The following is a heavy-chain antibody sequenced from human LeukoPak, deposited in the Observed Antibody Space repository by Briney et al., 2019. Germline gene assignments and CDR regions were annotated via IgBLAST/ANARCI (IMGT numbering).Heavy chain of an antibody. CDR2: IWYDGSNK. CDR3: VRHTGSFPLGGMDV. V-gene: IGHV3-33*02. D-gene: IGHD1-26*01. Sequence: RGSLRLSCAASGFTFRNYGMYWVRQAPGKGLEWVAIIWYDGSNKYYTDSAKGRFTISRDNSKNTLFLQMNSLRVEDTAVYYCVRHTGSFPLGGMDVWGQGTTVTVSS. CDR1: GFTFRNYG. J-gene: IGHJ6*02.